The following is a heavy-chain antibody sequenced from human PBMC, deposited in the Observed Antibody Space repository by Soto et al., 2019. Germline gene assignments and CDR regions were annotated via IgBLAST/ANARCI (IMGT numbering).Heavy chain of an antibody. Sequence: QVQLQESGPGLVKPSETLSLTCTVSGGSVSTYYWTWIRQPAGKGLEWIGRMYPKGNTNYNHSLSSRVSMSVATSKNQFSLNLSSVTAADTAVYYCAREQYTGSNSYFDSWGQGPLVTVS. V-gene: IGHV4-4*07. J-gene: IGHJ4*02. CDR2: MYPKGNT. CDR3: AREQYTGSNSYFDS. D-gene: IGHD1-26*01. CDR1: GGSVSTYY.